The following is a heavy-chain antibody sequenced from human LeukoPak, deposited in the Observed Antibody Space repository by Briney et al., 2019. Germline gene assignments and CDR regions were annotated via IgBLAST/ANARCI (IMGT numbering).Heavy chain of an antibody. Sequence: ASVKVSCKASGYTFTGYYMHWVRQAPGQGLEWMGRINPNSGGTNYAQKFQGRVTMTRDTSISTAYMELSRLRSDDTAVYSCARVVGEMAIIGSFDYCGQGTLVTVSS. D-gene: IGHD5-24*01. CDR2: INPNSGGT. J-gene: IGHJ4*02. V-gene: IGHV1-2*06. CDR3: ARVVGEMAIIGSFDY. CDR1: GYTFTGYY.